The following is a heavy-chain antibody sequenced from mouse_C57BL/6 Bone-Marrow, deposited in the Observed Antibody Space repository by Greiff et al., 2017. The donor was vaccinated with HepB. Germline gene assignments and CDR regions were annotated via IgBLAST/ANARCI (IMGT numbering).Heavy chain of an antibody. Sequence: EVQGVESGGGLVKPGVSLKLSCAASGFTFSDYGMHWVRQAPEKGLEWVAYISSGSSTIYYADTVKGRFTISRDNAKNTLFLQMTSLRSEDTAMYYCARGTTVYYYAMDYWGQGTSVTVSS. V-gene: IGHV5-17*01. CDR1: GFTFSDYG. D-gene: IGHD1-1*01. CDR2: ISSGSSTI. CDR3: ARGTTVYYYAMDY. J-gene: IGHJ4*01.